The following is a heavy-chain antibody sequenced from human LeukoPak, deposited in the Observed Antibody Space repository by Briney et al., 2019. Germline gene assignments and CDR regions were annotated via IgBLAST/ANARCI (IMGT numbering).Heavy chain of an antibody. V-gene: IGHV3-21*01. CDR3: ARDLGATVTYYYFDY. CDR2: ISTSSSYI. CDR1: GFAFSIYS. J-gene: IGHJ4*02. D-gene: IGHD4-17*01. Sequence: PGGSLRLSCAASGFAFSIYSMNWVRQAPGKGLEWVSSISTSSSYIYYADSVKGRFTISRVNAKNSLFLQMNSLRVEDTAVYYCARDLGATVTYYYFDYWGQGTLVTVSS.